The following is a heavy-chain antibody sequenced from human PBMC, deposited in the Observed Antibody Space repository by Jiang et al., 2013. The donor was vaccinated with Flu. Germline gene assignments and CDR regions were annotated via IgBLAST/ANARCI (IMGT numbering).Heavy chain of an antibody. CDR2: IYYSGST. J-gene: IGHJ4*02. Sequence: PGLVKPSQTLSLTCTVSGGSISSGGYYWSWIRQHPGKGLEWIGYIYYSGSTNYNPSLKSRVTISVDTSKNQFSLKLSSVTAADTAVYYCARHGYSSSWETIDYWGQGTLVTVSS. CDR3: ARHGYSSSWETIDY. V-gene: IGHV4-31*03. D-gene: IGHD6-13*01. CDR1: GGSISSGGYY.